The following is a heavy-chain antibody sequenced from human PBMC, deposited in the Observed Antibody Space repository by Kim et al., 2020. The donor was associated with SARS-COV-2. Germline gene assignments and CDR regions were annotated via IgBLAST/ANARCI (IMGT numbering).Heavy chain of an antibody. CDR1: GFIFSSHS. CDR2: ISKTSDVI. Sequence: GGSLRLSCAASGFIFSSHSMNWVRQTPGKGLEWISYISKTSDVIHYSDSVKGRFTISRDNAQNSVYLEMNRLTDEDTAIYYCVIRLSHWGQGTLVTVSS. J-gene: IGHJ4*02. CDR3: VIRLSH. V-gene: IGHV3-48*02. D-gene: IGHD3-16*01.